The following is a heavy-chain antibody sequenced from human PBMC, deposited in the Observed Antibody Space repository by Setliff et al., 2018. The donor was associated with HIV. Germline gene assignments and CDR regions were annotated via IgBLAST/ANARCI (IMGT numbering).Heavy chain of an antibody. D-gene: IGHD2-2*01. V-gene: IGHV4-4*07. CDR3: ARDRMPMASWVPDK. CDR1: DDSISSNY. Sequence: LTCTVSDDSISSNYWSWIRQSAGKGLEWVGRIYTGGRTNYNPSLKGRVTMSVDTSKNQFSLNLSSVTAADTAVYYCARDRMPMASWVPDKWGRGTLVTVSS. J-gene: IGHJ4*02. CDR2: IYTGGRT.